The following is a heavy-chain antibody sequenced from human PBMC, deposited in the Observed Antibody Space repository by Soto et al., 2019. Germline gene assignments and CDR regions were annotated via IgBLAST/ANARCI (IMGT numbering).Heavy chain of an antibody. J-gene: IGHJ3*02. V-gene: IGHV4-31*03. CDR3: ARDYRYCSGGSCYSTAFDI. CDR2: IYYSGST. D-gene: IGHD2-15*01. Sequence: PSETLSLTCTVSGGSISSGGYYWSWIRQHPGKGLEWIGYIYYSGSTYYNPSLKSRVTISVDTSKNQFSLKLSSVTAADTAMYYCARDYRYCSGGSCYSTAFDIWGQRTMLTVSS. CDR1: GGSISSGGYY.